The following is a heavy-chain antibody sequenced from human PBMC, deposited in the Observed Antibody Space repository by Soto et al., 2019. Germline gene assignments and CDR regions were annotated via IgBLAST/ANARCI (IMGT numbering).Heavy chain of an antibody. CDR2: MYNTGST. CDR3: ARDLSGYCGPDSYPLHV. V-gene: IGHV4-59*01. Sequence: QVQLQESGPGLVKPSETLSLTCTVSGGSISRYYWSWIRQPPGKGLEWIGYMYNTGSTVYNPSFKSRVTISVDTSPTQFSLNLHSVTAADTAVYYCARDLSGYCGPDSYPLHVLGQRTTVTLSS. J-gene: IGHJ6*02. CDR1: GGSISRYY. D-gene: IGHD2-21*02.